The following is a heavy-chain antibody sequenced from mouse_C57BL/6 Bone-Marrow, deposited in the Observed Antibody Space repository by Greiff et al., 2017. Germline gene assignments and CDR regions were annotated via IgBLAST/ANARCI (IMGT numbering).Heavy chain of an antibody. CDR1: GYTFTDYN. CDR3: ARWRYYGSFPYFDY. D-gene: IGHD1-1*01. J-gene: IGHJ2*01. V-gene: IGHV1-18*01. Sequence: EVQLQQSGPELVKPGASVKIPCKASGYTFTDYNMDWVKQSHGKSLEWIGDINPNNGGTIYNQKFKGKATLTVDKSSSTAYRELRSLTSEDTAVYYCARWRYYGSFPYFDYWGQGTTLTVSS. CDR2: INPNNGGT.